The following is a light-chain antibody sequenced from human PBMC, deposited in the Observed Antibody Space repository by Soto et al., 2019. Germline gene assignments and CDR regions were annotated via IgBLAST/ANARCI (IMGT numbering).Light chain of an antibody. CDR2: VAS. CDR1: QTIGKW. J-gene: IGKJ2*01. V-gene: IGKV1-12*01. CDR3: QQVNSFPYT. Sequence: DIQMTQSPSSVSASVGDRVTISCRASQTIGKWLAWYQQKPGKAPKLLIYVASNLQNGVPSRFSGSGSETDFTLTIISLQPEDFATYYCQQVNSFPYTFGQGTKLEIK.